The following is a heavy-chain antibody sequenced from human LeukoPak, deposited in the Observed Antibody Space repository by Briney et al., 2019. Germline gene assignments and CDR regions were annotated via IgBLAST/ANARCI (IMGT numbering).Heavy chain of an antibody. CDR2: MSYDGSNK. D-gene: IGHD6-13*01. J-gene: IGHJ4*02. Sequence: PGGSLRLSCAASGFTFSSYGMHWVRQAPGKGLEWVAIMSYDGSNKYYADSVKGRFTISRDNSKNTLYLQMNSLRAEDTAVYYCARDAYSSNWYLDYWGQGTLVTVSS. V-gene: IGHV3-30*03. CDR1: GFTFSSYG. CDR3: ARDAYSSNWYLDY.